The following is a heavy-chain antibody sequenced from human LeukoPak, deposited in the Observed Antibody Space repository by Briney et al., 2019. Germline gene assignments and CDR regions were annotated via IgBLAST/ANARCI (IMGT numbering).Heavy chain of an antibody. CDR2: ISYDGSNK. D-gene: IGHD3-10*01. CDR1: GFTFSSYA. V-gene: IGHV3-30-3*01. CDR3: ARDRQYYYGSGVFDY. Sequence: GRSLRLSCAASGFTFSSYAMRCVRQAPGKGLEWVAVISYDGSNKYYADSVKGRFTISRDNSKNTLYLQMNSLRAEDTAVYYCARDRQYYYGSGVFDYWGQGTLVTVSS. J-gene: IGHJ4*02.